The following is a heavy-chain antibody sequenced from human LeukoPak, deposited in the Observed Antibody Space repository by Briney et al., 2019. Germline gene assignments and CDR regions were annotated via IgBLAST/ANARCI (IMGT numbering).Heavy chain of an antibody. V-gene: IGHV1-69*05. CDR3: AREGSTTDAFDI. J-gene: IGHJ3*02. CDR2: IIPIFGTA. CDR1: GGTFGSYA. D-gene: IGHD4-11*01. Sequence: SVKVSCKASGGTFGSYAISWVRHAPGQGLEWMGGIIPIFGTANYAQKFQGRVTITTDASTSTAYMELSSLRSEDTAVYYCAREGSTTDAFDIRGQGTMVTVSS.